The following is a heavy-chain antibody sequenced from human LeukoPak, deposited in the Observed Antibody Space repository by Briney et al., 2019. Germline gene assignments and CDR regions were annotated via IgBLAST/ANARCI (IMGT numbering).Heavy chain of an antibody. V-gene: IGHV4-59*01. J-gene: IGHJ4*02. CDR2: IYYSGST. CDR1: GGSISSYY. CDR3: ARGSREGHLQFGEPTPSFDY. D-gene: IGHD3-10*01. Sequence: SETLSLTCTVSGGSISSYYWSWIRQPPGKGLEWIGYIYYSGSTNYNPSLKSRVTISVDTSKNQFSLKLSSVTAADTAVYYCARGSREGHLQFGEPTPSFDYWGQGTLVTVSS.